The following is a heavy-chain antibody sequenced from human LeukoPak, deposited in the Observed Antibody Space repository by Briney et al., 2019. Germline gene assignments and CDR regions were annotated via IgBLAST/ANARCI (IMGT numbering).Heavy chain of an antibody. CDR1: GFTFSSYA. J-gene: IGHJ4*02. CDR2: ISGSGGST. V-gene: IGHV3-23*01. CDR3: AKSLGGIVVVVAAS. D-gene: IGHD2-15*01. Sequence: PGGSLRLSCAASGFTFSSYAMSWVRQAPGKGLEWVSAISGSGGSTYHADSVKGRFTISRDNSKNTLYLQMNSLRAEDTAVYYCAKSLGGIVVVVAASWGQGTLVTVSS.